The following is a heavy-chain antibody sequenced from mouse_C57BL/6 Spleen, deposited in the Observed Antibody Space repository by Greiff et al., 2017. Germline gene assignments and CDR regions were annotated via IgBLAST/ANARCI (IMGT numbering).Heavy chain of an antibody. CDR2: INPNNGGT. V-gene: IGHV1-26*01. D-gene: IGHD2-1*01. J-gene: IGHJ4*01. CDR3: ARPMIYYGNYYAMDY. CDR1: GYTFTDYY. Sequence: EVQLQQSGPELVKPGASVKISCKASGYTFTDYYMNWVKQSHGKSLEWIGDINPNNGGTSSNQKFKGKATFTVDKSSSTAYMELRSLTSEDAAVYYCARPMIYYGNYYAMDYWGQGTSVTVSS.